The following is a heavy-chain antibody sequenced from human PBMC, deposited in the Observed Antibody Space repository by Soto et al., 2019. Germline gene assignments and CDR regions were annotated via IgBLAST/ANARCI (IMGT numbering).Heavy chain of an antibody. CDR3: ARTMVRVVMTLQHYYYMDV. D-gene: IGHD3-10*01. CDR2: ISSSGSTI. V-gene: IGHV3-11*01. Sequence: ESGGGLVKPGGSLRLSCAASGFTFSDYYMSWIRQAPGKGLEWVSYISSSGSTIYYADSVKGRFTISRDNAKNSQNLQMNSLRAEDTAVYYCARTMVRVVMTLQHYYYMDVWGKGTPVTVSS. J-gene: IGHJ6*03. CDR1: GFTFSDYY.